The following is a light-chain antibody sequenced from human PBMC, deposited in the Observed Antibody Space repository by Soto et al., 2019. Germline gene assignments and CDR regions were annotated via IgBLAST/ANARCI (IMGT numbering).Light chain of an antibody. Sequence: QSALTQPASVSGSPGQSITISCTGTSSDVGTYNLVSWYQQRPGKASKLMVYEGSKRPSGVSNRFSGSKSGITAFLTISGLQAEDEADYYCCSYAGYSTSALFGGGTKLTVL. CDR3: CSYAGYSTSAL. CDR1: SSDVGTYNL. J-gene: IGLJ2*01. V-gene: IGLV2-23*01. CDR2: EGS.